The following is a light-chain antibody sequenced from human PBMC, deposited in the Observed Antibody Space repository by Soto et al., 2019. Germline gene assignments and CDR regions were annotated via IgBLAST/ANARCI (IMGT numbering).Light chain of an antibody. CDR1: QSISTN. CDR3: QHYNNWPPWT. V-gene: IGKV3-15*01. J-gene: IGKJ1*01. Sequence: IVMTQSPVTMSVSPGERATLSCRASQSISTNLAWYQQKPGQAPRLLIYGASTRATGIPARFSGGGSGTEFTLTIISLQSEDIAVYYCQHYNNWPPWTFGQGTKVETK. CDR2: GAS.